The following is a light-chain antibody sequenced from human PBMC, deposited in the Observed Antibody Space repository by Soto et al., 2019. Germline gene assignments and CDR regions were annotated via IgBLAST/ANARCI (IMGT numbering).Light chain of an antibody. Sequence: IQMTQSPSTLSASVGDRVTITCRASQRISSWLAWYQQKPGKAPKLLIYKASSVESGVPSRFSGSGSGTEFTLTISSLQPDDFATYYCQQYNSYSVTFGQGTKVEIK. CDR3: QQYNSYSVT. CDR1: QRISSW. V-gene: IGKV1-5*03. CDR2: KAS. J-gene: IGKJ1*01.